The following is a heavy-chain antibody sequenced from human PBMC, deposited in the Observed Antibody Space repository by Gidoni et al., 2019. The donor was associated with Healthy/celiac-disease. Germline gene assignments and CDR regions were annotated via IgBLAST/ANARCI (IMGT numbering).Heavy chain of an antibody. CDR1: GGSISSSSYY. CDR2: IYYSGST. CDR3: ARHSYGDYENFDY. V-gene: IGHV4-39*01. D-gene: IGHD4-17*01. Sequence: QLQLQESGPGLVKPSETLSLTCTVSGGSISSSSYYWGWIRQPPGKGLEWIGSIYYSGSTYYNPSLKSRVTISVDTSKNQFSLKLSSVTAADTAVYYSARHSYGDYENFDYWGQGTLVTVSS. J-gene: IGHJ4*02.